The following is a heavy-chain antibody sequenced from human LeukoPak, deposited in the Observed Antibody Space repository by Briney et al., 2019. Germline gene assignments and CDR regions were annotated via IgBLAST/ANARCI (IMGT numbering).Heavy chain of an antibody. J-gene: IGHJ4*02. CDR2: LNPSGSGT. V-gene: IGHV1-46*01. CDR3: AKDGGTYSADY. Sequence: VASVKVSCKASGYTFTTYKMHWVRQAPGQGLEWMGILNPSGSGTRNAQKFHGRVTMTRDTSTSTVYMDLSSLRSEDTAVYYCAKDGGTYSADYWGQGTLVTVSS. D-gene: IGHD1-26*01. CDR1: GYTFTTYK.